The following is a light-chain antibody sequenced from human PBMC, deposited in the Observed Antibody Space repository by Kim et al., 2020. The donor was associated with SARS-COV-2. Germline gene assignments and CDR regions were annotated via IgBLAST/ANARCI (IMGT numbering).Light chain of an antibody. CDR1: RSNIGGNT. V-gene: IGLV1-44*01. CDR2: NHN. Sequence: GQRVTISCSGSRSNIGGNTVNWYQQLPGTAPKLLIYNHNQRPSGVPDRFSASKSGTSASLAISGLQSEDEADYYCASWDDSLYGVVFGGGTQLTVL. J-gene: IGLJ2*01. CDR3: ASWDDSLYGVV.